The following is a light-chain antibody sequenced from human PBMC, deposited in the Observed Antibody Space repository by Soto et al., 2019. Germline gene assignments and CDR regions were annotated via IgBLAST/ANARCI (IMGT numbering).Light chain of an antibody. V-gene: IGKV3D-20*01. Sequence: VVLTQFPGTLSFSPGETATLSCGASQRVSNNFLGWYQQKPGLPPRLLIYDATSRANGIPERFSGRGSGTHFTLTISRLEPEDFAVYYCQQYGSTPWTLGRGTKVDIK. CDR3: QQYGSTPWT. CDR1: QRVSNNF. CDR2: DAT. J-gene: IGKJ1*01.